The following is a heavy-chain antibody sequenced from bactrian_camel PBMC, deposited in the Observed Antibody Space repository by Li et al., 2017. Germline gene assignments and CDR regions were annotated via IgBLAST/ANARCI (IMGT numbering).Heavy chain of an antibody. CDR2: ISLDIGSP. CDR1: GYTQYDSNC. Sequence: HVQLVESGGGSVQAGGSLRLSCTVSGYTQYDSNCMGWFRQLPGKEREGVAVISLDIGSPYYADSVKGRFAISQGNAKNTIVLQMNALKPEDTGVYYCAMRPDTIRCQDNYCYTICGKAEYGAWGQGTQVTVS. V-gene: IGHV3S63*01. D-gene: IGHD3*01. J-gene: IGHJ4*01. CDR3: AMRPDTIRCQDNYCYTICGKAEYGA.